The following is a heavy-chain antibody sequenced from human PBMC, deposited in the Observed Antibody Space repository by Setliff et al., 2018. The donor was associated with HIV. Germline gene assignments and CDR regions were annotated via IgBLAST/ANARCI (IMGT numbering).Heavy chain of an antibody. D-gene: IGHD1-1*01. Sequence: GESLKISCTASGFSFSRYWMGWVRQAPGKGPEWVANIKEDGSEIYYVDSVKCRFTISRDNAKNSLYLQMDSLRAEDTAVYYCTRNESWGQGTLVTVSS. CDR2: IKEDGSEI. CDR1: GFSFSRYW. V-gene: IGHV3-7*01. CDR3: TRNES. J-gene: IGHJ4*02.